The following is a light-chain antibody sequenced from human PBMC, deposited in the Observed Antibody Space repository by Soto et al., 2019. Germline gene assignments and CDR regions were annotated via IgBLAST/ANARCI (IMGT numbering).Light chain of an antibody. J-gene: IGLJ2*01. CDR2: DVN. V-gene: IGLV2-14*01. CDR1: SSDVGGYNY. CDR3: SAYTSSIS. Sequence: QSALTQPASVSGSPGQSSTISCTGTSSDVGGYNYVSWYQQHPGKAPKLMIYDVNTRPSGVSNRFSGSKSGNTASLTISGLQAEDEADYYCSAYTSSISVGGGTTLTVL.